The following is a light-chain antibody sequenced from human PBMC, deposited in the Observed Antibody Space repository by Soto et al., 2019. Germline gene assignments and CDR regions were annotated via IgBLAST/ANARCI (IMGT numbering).Light chain of an antibody. V-gene: IGLV2-8*01. CDR2: DVT. CDR1: SSDVGGYNY. Sequence: QSALPQPPSASGSPGQSVTISCTGTSSDVGGYNYVSWYQQHPGKAPKLMIYDVTKRPSGVPDRFSGSKSGNTASLTVSGLQAEYEAQYYCSSYAGSNTIAVFGGGTQLTVL. J-gene: IGLJ7*01. CDR3: SSYAGSNTIAV.